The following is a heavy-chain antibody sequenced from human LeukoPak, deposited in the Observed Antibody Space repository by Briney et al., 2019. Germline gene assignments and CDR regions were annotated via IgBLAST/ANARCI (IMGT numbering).Heavy chain of an antibody. CDR1: GGSFSGYY. J-gene: IGHJ6*02. Sequence: SETLSLTCAVYGGSFSGYYWSWIRQPPGKGLEWIGEINHSGSTNYNPSLKSRVTISVDTSKNQFSLKLSSVTAADTAVYYCARIRGGGSGSYYSHFYFYYGMGVWGQGGTVTVSS. CDR2: INHSGST. CDR3: ARIRGGGSGSYYSHFYFYYGMGV. V-gene: IGHV4-34*01. D-gene: IGHD3-10*01.